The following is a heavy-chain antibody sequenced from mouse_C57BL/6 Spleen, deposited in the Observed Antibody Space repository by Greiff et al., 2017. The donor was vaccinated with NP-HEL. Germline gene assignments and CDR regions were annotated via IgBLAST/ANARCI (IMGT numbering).Heavy chain of an antibody. CDR3: ANFYYDYDVFAY. V-gene: IGHV1-64*01. Sequence: QVQLQQPGAELVKPGASVKLSCKASGYTFTSYWMHWVKQRPGQGLEWIGMIHPNSGSTNYNEKFKSKATLTVDKSSSTAYMQLSSLTSEDSAVYYCANFYYDYDVFAYWGQGTLVTVSA. D-gene: IGHD2-4*01. CDR1: GYTFTSYW. J-gene: IGHJ3*01. CDR2: IHPNSGST.